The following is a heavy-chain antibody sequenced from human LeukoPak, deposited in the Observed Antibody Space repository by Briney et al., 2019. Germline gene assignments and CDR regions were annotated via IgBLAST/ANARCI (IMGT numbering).Heavy chain of an antibody. CDR3: ARGNLYDSSGYSLDY. J-gene: IGHJ4*02. V-gene: IGHV1-69*04. D-gene: IGHD3-22*01. CDR1: GGTFSSYA. CDR2: IIPILGIA. Sequence: SVKVSCKASGGTFSSYAISWVRQAPGQGLEWMGRIIPILGIADYAQKFQGRVTITADKSTSTAYMELSSLRSEDTAVYYCARGNLYDSSGYSLDYWGQGTLVTVSS.